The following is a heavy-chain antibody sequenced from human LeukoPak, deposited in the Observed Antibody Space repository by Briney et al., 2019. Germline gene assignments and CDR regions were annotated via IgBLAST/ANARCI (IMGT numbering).Heavy chain of an antibody. Sequence: GGSLRLSCAASGFTFSSYSMNWVRQAPGKGLEWVSAISGSGGSTYYADSVKGRFTISRDNSKNTLYLQMNSLRAEGTAVYYCAKDSVRGVIRGPFDYWGQGTLVTVSS. V-gene: IGHV3-23*01. D-gene: IGHD3-10*01. CDR3: AKDSVRGVIRGPFDY. J-gene: IGHJ4*02. CDR1: GFTFSSYS. CDR2: ISGSGGST.